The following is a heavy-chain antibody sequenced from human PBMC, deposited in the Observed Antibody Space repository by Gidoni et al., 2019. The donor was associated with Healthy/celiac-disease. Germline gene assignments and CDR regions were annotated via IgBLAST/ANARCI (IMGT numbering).Heavy chain of an antibody. D-gene: IGHD3-10*01. V-gene: IGHV3-23*01. CDR1: GFTFSSYA. CDR3: AKGGPWFGELSNYYFDY. J-gene: IGHJ4*02. Sequence: EVQLLESGGGLVQPGGSLRLSCAASGFTFSSYAMSWVRQAPGKGLEWVSAISGSGGSTYYADSVKGRFTISRDNSKNTLYLQMNSLRAEDTAVYYCAKGGPWFGELSNYYFDYWGQGTLVTVSS. CDR2: ISGSGGST.